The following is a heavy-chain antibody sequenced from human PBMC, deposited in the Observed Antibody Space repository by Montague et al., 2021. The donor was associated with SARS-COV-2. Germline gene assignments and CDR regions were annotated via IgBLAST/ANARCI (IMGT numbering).Heavy chain of an antibody. Sequence: SVKVSCKVSGYTLSEVSMHWVRQAPGKGLEWMGGFDPEDGETIYAQKFQGRVTMTEDTSTDPAYMELSSLSSEDSGVYYCATSRWSLLPEYWGQGTLVTVSS. CDR3: ATSRWSLLPEY. CDR1: GYTLSEVS. D-gene: IGHD2-21*02. CDR2: FDPEDGET. J-gene: IGHJ4*02. V-gene: IGHV1-24*01.